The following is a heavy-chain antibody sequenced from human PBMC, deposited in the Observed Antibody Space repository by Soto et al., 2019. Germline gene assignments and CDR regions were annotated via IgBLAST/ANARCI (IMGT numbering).Heavy chain of an antibody. CDR2: IYSGGST. Sequence: EVQVVETGGGLIQPGGSLRLSCAVSGFTVRSHYMSWVRQPPGKGPEWVSDIYSGGSTYYADSVKGRFTISRDNSKNTLYLQMNSLRAEDTAVYYCARERDGHNPNWFDLWGQGTLVTVSS. V-gene: IGHV3-53*02. D-gene: IGHD2-8*01. J-gene: IGHJ5*02. CDR3: ARERDGHNPNWFDL. CDR1: GFTVRSHY.